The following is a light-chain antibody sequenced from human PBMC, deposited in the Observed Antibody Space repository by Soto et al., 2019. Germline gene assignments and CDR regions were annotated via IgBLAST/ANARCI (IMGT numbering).Light chain of an antibody. J-gene: IGLJ1*01. CDR1: SSDVGGYNY. Sequence: QSALTQPASVSGSPGQSITISCTGTSSDVGGYNYVSWYQQHPGKAPKLMIYEVSNRPSGVSNRFSGSKSGNTASLTISGHQAEDEADYYCRSYPSSSTPYVFGTGTKLTVL. CDR2: EVS. V-gene: IGLV2-14*01. CDR3: RSYPSSSTPYV.